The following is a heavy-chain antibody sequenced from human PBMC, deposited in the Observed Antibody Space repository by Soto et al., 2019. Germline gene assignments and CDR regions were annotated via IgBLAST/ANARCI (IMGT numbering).Heavy chain of an antibody. Sequence: PGGSLRLSCAASGFTFSSYAMHWVRQAPGKGLEWVAVISYDGSNKYYADSVKGRFTISRDNSKNTLYLQMNSLRAEDTAVYYCARICDSSTSCYAPYYYYGMDVWGQGTTVTVSS. V-gene: IGHV3-30-3*01. J-gene: IGHJ6*02. D-gene: IGHD2-2*01. CDR2: ISYDGSNK. CDR1: GFTFSSYA. CDR3: ARICDSSTSCYAPYYYYGMDV.